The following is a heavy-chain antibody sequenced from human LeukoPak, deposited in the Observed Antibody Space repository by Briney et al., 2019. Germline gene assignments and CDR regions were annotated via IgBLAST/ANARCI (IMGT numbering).Heavy chain of an antibody. CDR2: IMPIFGTA. Sequence: GASVKVSCKAYGGTLGSYAISWVRQAPGQWLEWIGGIMPIFGTANYAQKFQGRVTITTDESTSPAYMELSSLRPEDTAVYYCARGGYSGYMPPTNYYYYYMDVWGKGTTVTVPS. D-gene: IGHD5-12*01. V-gene: IGHV1-69*05. CDR1: GGTLGSYA. CDR3: ARGGYSGYMPPTNYYYYYMDV. J-gene: IGHJ6*03.